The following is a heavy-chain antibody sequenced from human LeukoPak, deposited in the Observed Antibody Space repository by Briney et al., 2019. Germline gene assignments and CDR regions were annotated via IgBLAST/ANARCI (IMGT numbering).Heavy chain of an antibody. CDR3: AKVMGSPGAFDI. Sequence: GGSLRLPCAASGFTFSSYDMSWVRQAPGKGLEWVSAISGSGGSTYYADSVKGRFTISRDNSKNTLYLQMNSLRVDDTAIYYCAKVMGSPGAFDIWGQGTMVTVSS. CDR2: ISGSGGST. CDR1: GFTFSSYD. J-gene: IGHJ3*02. V-gene: IGHV3-23*01.